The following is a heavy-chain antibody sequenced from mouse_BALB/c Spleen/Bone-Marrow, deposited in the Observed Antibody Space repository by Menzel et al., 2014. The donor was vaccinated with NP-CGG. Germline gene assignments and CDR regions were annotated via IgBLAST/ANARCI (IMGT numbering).Heavy chain of an antibody. D-gene: IGHD1-1*01. V-gene: IGHV1-67*01. J-gene: IGHJ2*02. CDR1: GYTFTDYA. Sequence: VQLQQSSPELVRSGVLVKIFCKGSGYTFTDYAMHWVKQSHAKSLEWIGVISTYSGNTNYNQKFKGKPTTTADKSSSTAYMELAKLTSEDSAINYCANYYGSSYFDHWGQGTSLTV. CDR2: ISTYSGNT. CDR3: ANYYGSSYFDH.